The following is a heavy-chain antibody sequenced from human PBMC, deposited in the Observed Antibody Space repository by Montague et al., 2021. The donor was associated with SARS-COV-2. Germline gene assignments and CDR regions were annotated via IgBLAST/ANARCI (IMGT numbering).Heavy chain of an antibody. CDR2: LFHIDTA. Sequence: SETLSLTCTVSDGSVISTYPHWHWVRQSPGRGLEWIGGYLFHIDTADYNASLRSRVTISVDTSKNQFSLKLTSETAADTAVYYCTRGIDSYKTGYWGQGIQVTVSS. D-gene: IGHD6-13*01. V-gene: IGHV4-61*01. CDR3: TRGIDSYKTGY. J-gene: IGHJ4*02. CDR1: DGSVISTYPH.